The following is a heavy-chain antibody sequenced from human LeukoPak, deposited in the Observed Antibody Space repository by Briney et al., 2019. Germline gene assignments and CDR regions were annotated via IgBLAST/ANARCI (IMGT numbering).Heavy chain of an antibody. Sequence: SETLSLTCTVSGGSISSFYWSWIRQPPGKGLEWIGYIYYSGSTNYNPSLKGRVTISVDTSKDQFTLKLSSVTAADTAIYYCAKYGSYHDYWGQGTLVTVSS. V-gene: IGHV4-59*01. CDR1: GGSISSFY. CDR2: IYYSGST. D-gene: IGHD1-26*01. CDR3: AKYGSYHDY. J-gene: IGHJ4*02.